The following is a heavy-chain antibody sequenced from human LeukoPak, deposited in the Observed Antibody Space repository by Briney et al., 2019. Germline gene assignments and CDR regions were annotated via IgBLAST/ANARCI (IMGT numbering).Heavy chain of an antibody. D-gene: IGHD4/OR15-4a*01. CDR2: IKPDGSEK. CDR1: GFTFSNYW. CDR3: ARDDYGGTGY. J-gene: IGHJ4*02. V-gene: IGHV3-7*01. Sequence: GGSLRLSCVASGFTFSNYWMSWVRQASGKGLEWVANIKPDGSEKYYVDSVKGRFTISRDNAKNSLYLQMNSLRAEDTAVYYCARDDYGGTGYWGQGTLVTVSS.